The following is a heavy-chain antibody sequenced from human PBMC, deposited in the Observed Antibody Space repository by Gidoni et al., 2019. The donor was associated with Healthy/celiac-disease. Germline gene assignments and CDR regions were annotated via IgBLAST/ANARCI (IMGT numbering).Heavy chain of an antibody. CDR2: ISSSSSYI. CDR3: ARDNQGDMVFWQAEYYFDY. CDR1: GFTFSSYS. V-gene: IGHV3-21*01. D-gene: IGHD3-16*02. J-gene: IGHJ4*02. Sequence: EVQLVESGGGLVKPGGSLRLSCAASGFTFSSYSMNWVRQAPGKGLEWVSSISSSSSYIYYADSVKGRFTISRDNAKNSLYLQMNSLRAEDTAVHYCARDNQGDMVFWQAEYYFDYWGQGTLVTVSS.